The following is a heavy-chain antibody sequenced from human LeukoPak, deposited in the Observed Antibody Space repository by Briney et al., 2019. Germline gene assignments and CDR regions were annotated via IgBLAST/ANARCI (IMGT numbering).Heavy chain of an antibody. CDR1: GYTFTNYA. V-gene: IGHV7-4-1*02. Sequence: VASVKVSCKASGYTFTNYAINWVRQAPGQGLEWMGWINTNTGNPTYAQGFTGRFVFSSDTSVTTAYLQTSGLRVDDTAVYYCAREEDWAAATAAFDYWGQGTLVTVSS. J-gene: IGHJ4*02. CDR2: INTNTGNP. D-gene: IGHD6-13*01. CDR3: AREEDWAAATAAFDY.